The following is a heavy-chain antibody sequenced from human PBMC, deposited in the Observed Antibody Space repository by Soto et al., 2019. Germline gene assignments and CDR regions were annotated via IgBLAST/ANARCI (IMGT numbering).Heavy chain of an antibody. CDR1: GFTFSSYG. CDR3: ARDSPLMRFGELLPPP. V-gene: IGHV3-33*01. CDR2: IWYDGSNK. D-gene: IGHD3-10*01. Sequence: PGGSLRLSCAASGFTFSSYGMHWVRQAPGKGLEWVAVIWYDGSNKYYADSVKGRFTISRDNSKNTLYLQMNSLRAEDTAVYYCARDSPLMRFGELLPPPGGQGTLVTVSS. J-gene: IGHJ4*02.